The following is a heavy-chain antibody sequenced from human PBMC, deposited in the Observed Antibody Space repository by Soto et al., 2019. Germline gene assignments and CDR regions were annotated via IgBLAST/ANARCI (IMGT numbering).Heavy chain of an antibody. Sequence: HGESLKISCKGSGYSFTSYWIGWVRQMPGKGLEWMGIIYPGDSDTRYSPSFQGQVTISADKSISTAYLQWSSLKASDTAMYYCARHAHRGIAAAGDDAFDIWGQGTMVTVS. V-gene: IGHV5-51*01. CDR2: IYPGDSDT. CDR1: GYSFTSYW. CDR3: ARHAHRGIAAAGDDAFDI. J-gene: IGHJ3*02. D-gene: IGHD6-13*01.